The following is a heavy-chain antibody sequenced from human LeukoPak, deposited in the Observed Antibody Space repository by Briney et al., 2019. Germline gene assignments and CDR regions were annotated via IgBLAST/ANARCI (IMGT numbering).Heavy chain of an antibody. J-gene: IGHJ4*02. Sequence: GGSLRLSCAASGFTFDDYGMSWVRQAPGKGLEWVSGINWNGGSTGYADSVKGRFTISRDNAKNSLYLQMNSLRAEDTALYYCARVPGYSGYDSYSTDDYWGQGTLVTVSS. CDR1: GFTFDDYG. CDR3: ARVPGYSGYDSYSTDDY. CDR2: INWNGGST. D-gene: IGHD5-12*01. V-gene: IGHV3-20*04.